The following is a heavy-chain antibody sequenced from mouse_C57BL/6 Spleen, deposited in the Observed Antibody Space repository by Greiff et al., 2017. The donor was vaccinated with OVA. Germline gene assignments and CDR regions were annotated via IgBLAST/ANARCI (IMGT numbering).Heavy chain of an antibody. V-gene: IGHV1-55*01. J-gene: IGHJ2*01. D-gene: IGHD1-1*01. CDR1: GYTFTSYW. Sequence: QVQLQQPGAELVKPGASVKMSCKASGYTFTSYWITWVKQRPGQGLEWVGDIYPGSGSTNYNEKFKSKATLTVDTSSSTAYMQLSSLTSEDSAVYYCARRGDGSSHYFDYWGQGTTLTVSS. CDR2: IYPGSGST. CDR3: ARRGDGSSHYFDY.